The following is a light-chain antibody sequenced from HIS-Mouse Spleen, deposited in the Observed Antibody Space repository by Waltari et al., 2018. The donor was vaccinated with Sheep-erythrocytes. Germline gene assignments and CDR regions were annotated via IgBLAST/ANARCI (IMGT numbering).Light chain of an antibody. V-gene: IGLV3-1*01. Sequence: SYELTQPPSVSVSPGQTASITCSGDKLGAKYACWYQQKPGQSPVLVIYQDSKRPSGIPERFSGSNSGNTATLTIGGTQAMDEADYYCQAWDSSIVVFGGGTKLTVL. CDR3: QAWDSSIVV. CDR2: QDS. J-gene: IGLJ2*01. CDR1: KLGAKY.